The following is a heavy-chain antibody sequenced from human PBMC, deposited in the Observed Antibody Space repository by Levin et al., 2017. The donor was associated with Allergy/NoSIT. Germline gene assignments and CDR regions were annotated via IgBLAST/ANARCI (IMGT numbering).Heavy chain of an antibody. J-gene: IGHJ4*02. CDR2: VISDGSIT. CDR1: GFTFSNYY. V-gene: IGHV3-74*01. CDR3: ARGGCSSTRCLDN. Sequence: ETLSLTCAASGFTFSNYYMHWVRQAPGKGLVWVSRVISDGSITDYADSVKGRFTISRDNAGNTLYLQMNSLRAEDTAVYYCARGGCSSTRCLDNWGQGILVTVSS. D-gene: IGHD2-2*01.